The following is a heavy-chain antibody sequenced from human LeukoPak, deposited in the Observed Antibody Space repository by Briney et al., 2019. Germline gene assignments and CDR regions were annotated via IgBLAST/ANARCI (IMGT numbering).Heavy chain of an antibody. V-gene: IGHV3-33*01. D-gene: IGHD1-26*01. CDR1: GFTFSSYG. J-gene: IGHJ4*02. CDR3: ASHRASGSYSIGLDY. Sequence: GGSLRLSCAASGFTFSSYGMHWVRQAPGKGLEWVAVIWYDGSNKYYADSVKGRFTISRDNSKNTLYPQMNSLRAEDTAVYYCASHRASGSYSIGLDYWGQGTLVTVSS. CDR2: IWYDGSNK.